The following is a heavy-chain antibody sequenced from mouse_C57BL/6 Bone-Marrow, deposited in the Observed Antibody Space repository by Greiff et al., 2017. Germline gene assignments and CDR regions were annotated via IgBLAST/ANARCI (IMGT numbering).Heavy chain of an antibody. V-gene: IGHV1-69*01. Sequence: QVQLQQSGAELVMPGASVKLSCKASGYTFTSYWMHWVKQRPGQGLEWIGEIDPSDSYTNYNQKFKGKSTLTVDKSSSTAYMQLSSLTSEDSAVYYCARSIYYYGSSYGGFDYWGQGTTLTVSS. D-gene: IGHD1-1*01. J-gene: IGHJ2*01. CDR3: ARSIYYYGSSYGGFDY. CDR2: IDPSDSYT. CDR1: GYTFTSYW.